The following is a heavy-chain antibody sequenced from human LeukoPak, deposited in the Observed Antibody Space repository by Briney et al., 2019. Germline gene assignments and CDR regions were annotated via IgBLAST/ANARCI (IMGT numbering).Heavy chain of an antibody. V-gene: IGHV5-51*01. CDR2: IYPGDSDT. CDR3: AREHLTYYYDSSGYESGAFDI. J-gene: IGHJ3*02. CDR1: GYSLTSYW. Sequence: GESLKISCKGSGYSLTSYWIGWVRQMPGKGLEWMGIIYPGDSDTRYSPSFQGQVTISADKSISTACLQWSSLKASDTAMYYCAREHLTYYYDSSGYESGAFDIWGQGTMVTVSS. D-gene: IGHD3-22*01.